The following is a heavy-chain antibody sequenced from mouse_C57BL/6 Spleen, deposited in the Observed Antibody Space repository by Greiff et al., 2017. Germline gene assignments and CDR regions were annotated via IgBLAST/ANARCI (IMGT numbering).Heavy chain of an antibody. CDR3: AADSTWDWYFDV. V-gene: IGHV14-3*01. CDR1: GFNINNTY. D-gene: IGHD4-1*01. CDR2: IDPANGNT. J-gene: IGHJ1*03. Sequence: VQLQQSVAELVRPGASVKLSCTASGFNINNTYMHWVKQRPEQGLEWIGRIDPANGNTKYAPKFQGKATITADTSSNTAYLQLSSLTSEDTAIYYCAADSTWDWYFDVWGTGTTVTVSS.